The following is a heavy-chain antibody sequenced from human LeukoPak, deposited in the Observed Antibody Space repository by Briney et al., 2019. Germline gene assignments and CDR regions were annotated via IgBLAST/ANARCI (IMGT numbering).Heavy chain of an antibody. J-gene: IGHJ4*02. CDR2: IIPILGTA. CDR3: ARGELPIAVLPAALTH. V-gene: IGHV1-69*11. Sequence: SVKVSCKASGGTFSSYAISWVRQAPGQGLEWMGRIIPILGTANYAQKFQGRVTITTDESTSTAYMELSSLRSEDTAVYYCARGELPIAVLPAALTHWGQGTLVTVSS. D-gene: IGHD2-2*01. CDR1: GGTFSSYA.